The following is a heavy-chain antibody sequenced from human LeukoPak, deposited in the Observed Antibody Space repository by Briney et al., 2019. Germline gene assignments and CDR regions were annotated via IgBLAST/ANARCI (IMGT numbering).Heavy chain of an antibody. J-gene: IGHJ3*02. V-gene: IGHV3-66*01. CDR2: IYNDGST. CDR3: ARDGFTMVREGVDI. D-gene: IGHD3-10*01. CDR1: GFTVSSNY. Sequence: GGSLRLSCAASGFTVSSNYMSWVRQAPGKGLEWVSDIYNDGSTYYADSLKRRFTISKDNSKNTLYLQMNSLRAEDTAVYYCARDGFTMVREGVDIWGQGTMVTVSS.